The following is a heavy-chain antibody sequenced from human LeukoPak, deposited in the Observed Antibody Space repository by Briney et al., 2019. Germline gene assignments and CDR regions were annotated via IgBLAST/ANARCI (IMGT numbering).Heavy chain of an antibody. CDR1: GYTFTSNY. Sequence: ASVKVSCKASGYTFTSNYIHWVRQAPGQGLEWMGMIYPRDGSTSYVQKFQGRVTVTRDTSTSTVHMELSGLRSEDTAVYYCARDQEGFDYWGQGTLVTISS. CDR2: IYPRDGST. V-gene: IGHV1-46*01. CDR3: ARDQEGFDY. J-gene: IGHJ4*02.